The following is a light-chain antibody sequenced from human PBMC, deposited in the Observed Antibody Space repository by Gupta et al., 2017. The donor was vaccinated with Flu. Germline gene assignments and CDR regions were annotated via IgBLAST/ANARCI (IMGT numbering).Light chain of an antibody. CDR1: QSISSY. J-gene: IGKJ5*01. CDR3: QQSYSTPFT. CDR2: AAS. Sequence: DIQMTQSTSPLSASVGDRVTITCRASQSISSYLNWYQQKPGKAPKLLIYAASSFQSGVPSRFSGSGSGTYFTLTISSLQPEDFATYYCQQSYSTPFTFGQGTRLEIK. V-gene: IGKV1-39*01.